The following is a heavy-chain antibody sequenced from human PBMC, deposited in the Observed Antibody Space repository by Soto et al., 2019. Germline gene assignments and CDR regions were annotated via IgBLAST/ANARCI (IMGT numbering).Heavy chain of an antibody. D-gene: IGHD6-13*01. Sequence: QVYLVESGGGVVQPGRSLRLSCAVSGLTFSSYGMHWVRQAPGKGLEWVAVISYDGSNKYYADSVKGRFTISRDNSKNTVYLQMHSLRGEDTAVYYCAKSIAAEYYYYGVDVWGQGTTVTVSS. V-gene: IGHV3-30*18. J-gene: IGHJ6*02. CDR1: GLTFSSYG. CDR2: ISYDGSNK. CDR3: AKSIAAEYYYYGVDV.